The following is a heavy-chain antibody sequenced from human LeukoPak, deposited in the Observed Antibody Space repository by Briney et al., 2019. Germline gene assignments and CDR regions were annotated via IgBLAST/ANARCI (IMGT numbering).Heavy chain of an antibody. Sequence: ASVKVSCKASGYTFTSYDINWVRQATGQGLEWMGWMNPNSGNTGYAQKFQGRVTMTRNTSISTAYMELSSLRSEDTAVYYCARECSGSSGCEPTYYYYGMDVWGQGTTVTVSS. CDR2: MNPNSGNT. V-gene: IGHV1-8*01. D-gene: IGHD3-10*02. CDR3: ARECSGSSGCEPTYYYYGMDV. J-gene: IGHJ6*02. CDR1: GYTFTSYD.